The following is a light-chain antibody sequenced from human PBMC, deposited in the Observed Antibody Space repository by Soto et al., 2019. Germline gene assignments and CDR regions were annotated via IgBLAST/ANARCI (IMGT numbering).Light chain of an antibody. CDR2: GAS. CDR1: QTLSSSY. J-gene: IGKJ1*01. Sequence: EIVLTQSPGTLSLSPGERATLSCRASQTLSSSYLAWYQQKPGRAPRLLIYGASNRATGIPDRFSGSGSGTDFTLTINRLEPEDFAVYYCQQYGSSPLTFGQGPKVEIK. CDR3: QQYGSSPLT. V-gene: IGKV3-20*01.